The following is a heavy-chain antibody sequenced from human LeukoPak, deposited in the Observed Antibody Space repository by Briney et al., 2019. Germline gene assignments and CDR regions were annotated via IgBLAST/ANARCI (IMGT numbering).Heavy chain of an antibody. CDR1: GFTFTYAW. D-gene: IGHD1-26*01. Sequence: PGGSLRLSCTVSGFTFTYAWMTWVRQAPGKGLEWVGRIRSKTDGGITDYAAPVKGRFTVSRDDSTDTAYLQMNGLKIEDTGVYYCATSVAGATHDSWGQGTLVTVSS. CDR3: ATSVAGATHDS. CDR2: IRSKTDGGIT. V-gene: IGHV3-15*01. J-gene: IGHJ4*02.